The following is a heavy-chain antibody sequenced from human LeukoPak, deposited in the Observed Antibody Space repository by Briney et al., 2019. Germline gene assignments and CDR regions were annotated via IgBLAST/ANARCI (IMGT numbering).Heavy chain of an antibody. CDR3: ARLFGYYDSSGYTEDYGMDV. J-gene: IGHJ6*02. Sequence: ASVKVSCKASGYTFTSYDINWVRQATRQGLEWMGWMNPNSGNTGYAQKFQGRVTMTRNTSISTAYMELSSLRSEDTAVYYCARLFGYYDSSGYTEDYGMDVWGQGTTVTVSS. D-gene: IGHD3-22*01. CDR2: MNPNSGNT. CDR1: GYTFTSYD. V-gene: IGHV1-8*01.